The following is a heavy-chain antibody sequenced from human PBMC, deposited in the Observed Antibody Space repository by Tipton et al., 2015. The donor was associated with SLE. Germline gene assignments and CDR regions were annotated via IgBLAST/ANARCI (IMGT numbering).Heavy chain of an antibody. CDR3: ARGTDWGGGAFDI. Sequence: TLSLTCTVSGGSISSGGYYWSWIRRHLGKCLEGIGYIYYSGSTNYNPPLKSRVTISVDTSKNQFSLKLSSVTAADTAVYYCARGTDWGGGAFDIWGQGTMVTVSS. CDR2: IYYSGST. D-gene: IGHD7-27*01. CDR1: GGSISSGGYY. J-gene: IGHJ3*02. V-gene: IGHV4-61*08.